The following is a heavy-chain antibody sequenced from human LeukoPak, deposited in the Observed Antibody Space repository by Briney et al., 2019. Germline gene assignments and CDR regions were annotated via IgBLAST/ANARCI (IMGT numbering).Heavy chain of an antibody. V-gene: IGHV3-33*01. D-gene: IGHD3-16*02. CDR1: GYTFTGYY. CDR3: ARDFRMITFGGVIVEYYFDY. J-gene: IGHJ4*02. Sequence: SCKASGYTFTGYYMHWVRQAPGKGLEWVAVIWYDGSNKYYADSVKGRFTTSRDNSKNTLYLQMNSLRAEDTAVYYCARDFRMITFGGVIVEYYFDYWGQGTLVTVSS. CDR2: IWYDGSNK.